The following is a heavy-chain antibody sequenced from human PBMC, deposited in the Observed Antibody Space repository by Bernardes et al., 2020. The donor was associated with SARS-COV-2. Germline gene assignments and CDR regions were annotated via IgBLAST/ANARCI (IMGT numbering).Heavy chain of an antibody. D-gene: IGHD2-15*01. V-gene: IGHV4-34*01. CDR3: AGGPRYCSGLDCWRNLLRPPLYSFDS. J-gene: IGHJ4*02. CDR2: INHIGST. Sequence: SETLSLICAVYGGSLSGCYWTWMRQPPGKGLEWIGEINHIGSTNYAPSLKSRVTMSVDTSKNQFSLNLKSVTAADTAVYYCAGGPRYCSGLDCWRNLLRPPLYSFDSWGQGTLVTVSS. CDR1: GGSLSGCY.